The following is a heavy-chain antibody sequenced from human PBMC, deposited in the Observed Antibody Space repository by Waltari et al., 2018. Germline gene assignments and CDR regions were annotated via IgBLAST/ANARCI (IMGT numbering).Heavy chain of an antibody. V-gene: IGHV4-59*08. CDR2: SYYRGGT. Sequence: QVPLPVSGPGLVKTSETLSLTCTVSGGSISSYYWSWIRQPPGKGLEWIGYSYYRGGTNYSPSLKSRVTISVDTSKNQFALHLISVTAADTAIYYCARTGSYLDFDYWGQGTLVTVSS. CDR1: GGSISSYY. J-gene: IGHJ4*02. D-gene: IGHD1-26*01. CDR3: ARTGSYLDFDY.